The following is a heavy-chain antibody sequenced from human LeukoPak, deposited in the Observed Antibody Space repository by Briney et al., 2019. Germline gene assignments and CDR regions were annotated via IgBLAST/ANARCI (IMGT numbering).Heavy chain of an antibody. D-gene: IGHD7-27*01. CDR3: ARDKLGIDY. CDR1: GFTFSTYN. Sequence: GGSLRLSCAASGFTFSTYNMNWVRQAPGKGLEWISYISSDSGTVYYADSMKGRFTISRDNAKNSLYLQMNSLRADDTAVYFCARDKLGIDYWGQGTLVTVSS. CDR2: ISSDSGTV. J-gene: IGHJ4*02. V-gene: IGHV3-48*01.